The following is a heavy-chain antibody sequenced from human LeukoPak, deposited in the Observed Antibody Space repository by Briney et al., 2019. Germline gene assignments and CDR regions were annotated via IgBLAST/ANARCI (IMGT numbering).Heavy chain of an antibody. J-gene: IGHJ4*02. V-gene: IGHV3-53*01. CDR2: IYSSGTT. CDR3: AREVKKGIAAAGSRDY. D-gene: IGHD6-13*01. Sequence: PGGSLRLSCAASGFTVNSNYMSWVRQAPGQGLEWVSIIYSSGTTYYADSVKGRFTISRDNSKNTLYLQMNSLRAEDTAVYYCAREVKKGIAAAGSRDYWGQGTLVTVSS. CDR1: GFTVNSNY.